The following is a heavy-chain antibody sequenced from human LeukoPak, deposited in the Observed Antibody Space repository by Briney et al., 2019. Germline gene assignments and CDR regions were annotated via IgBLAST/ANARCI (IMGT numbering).Heavy chain of an antibody. CDR1: GYRSTNYW. J-gene: IGHJ4*02. V-gene: IGHV5-51*01. D-gene: IGHD6-19*01. CDR2: INPADGYT. CDR3: ARPHDTGVGASGSGWSYFDF. Sequence: GESLKISCKASGYRSTNYWIGWVRQMPGKGLEWMGIINPADGYTRYSPSFQGQVTISADTSISTAYLQWSSLKASDTAIYYCARPHDTGVGASGSGWSYFDFWGQGTLITVSS.